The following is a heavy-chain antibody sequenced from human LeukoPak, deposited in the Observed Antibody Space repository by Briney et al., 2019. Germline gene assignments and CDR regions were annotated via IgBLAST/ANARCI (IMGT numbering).Heavy chain of an antibody. J-gene: IGHJ4*02. Sequence: SETLSLTCTVSGGSISSYYWSWIRQPPGKGLELIGYISYSGSANYNPSLKSRVTISVDTSKNQFSLKLSSVTAADTAVYYCAREGSYGYVGLFDYWGQGTLVTVSS. CDR1: GGSISSYY. CDR2: ISYSGSA. V-gene: IGHV4-59*01. CDR3: AREGSYGYVGLFDY. D-gene: IGHD5-18*01.